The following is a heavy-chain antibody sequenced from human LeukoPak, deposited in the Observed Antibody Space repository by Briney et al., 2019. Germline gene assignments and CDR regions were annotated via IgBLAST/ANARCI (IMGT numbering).Heavy chain of an antibody. CDR2: ISYDGSNK. V-gene: IGHV3-30*04. Sequence: GGSLRLSCAASGFTFSSYAMHWVRQAPGKGLEWVAVISYDGSNKYYADSVKGRFTISRDNAKNSLYLQMNSLRAEDTALYYCARRMTTVTTRYFDLWGRGTLVTVSS. CDR1: GFTFSSYA. D-gene: IGHD4-17*01. J-gene: IGHJ2*01. CDR3: ARRMTTVTTRYFDL.